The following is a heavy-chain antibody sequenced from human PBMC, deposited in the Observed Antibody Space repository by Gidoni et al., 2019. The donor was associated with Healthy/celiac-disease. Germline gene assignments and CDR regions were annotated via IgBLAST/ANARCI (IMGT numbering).Heavy chain of an antibody. D-gene: IGHD2-15*01. CDR3: AKVACSGGSCFDP. CDR1: GFTSSSYG. V-gene: IGHV3-30*18. J-gene: IGHJ5*02. CDR2: ISYDGSNK. Sequence: QVQLVESGGGVVQPVRSLRLSCAASGFTSSSYGMHWLRQAPGKGLVWVAVISYDGSNKYYADSVKGRFTISRDNYKNTLYLQMNSLRAEDTAVYYCAKVACSGGSCFDPWGQGTLVTVSS.